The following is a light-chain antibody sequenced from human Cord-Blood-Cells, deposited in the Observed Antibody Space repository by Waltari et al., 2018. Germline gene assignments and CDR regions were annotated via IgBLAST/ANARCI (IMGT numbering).Light chain of an antibody. CDR3: NSRDSSGNHVV. CDR1: SLRSYY. J-gene: IGLJ2*01. CDR2: GKN. V-gene: IGLV3-19*01. Sequence: SSVLTQDPAVSVALGQTVRIQCQGASLRSYYTSWYQQKPGQAPVLVIYGKNNRPSGIPDRFSGSSSGNTASLTITGAQAEDEADYYCNSRDSSGNHVVFGGGTKLTVL.